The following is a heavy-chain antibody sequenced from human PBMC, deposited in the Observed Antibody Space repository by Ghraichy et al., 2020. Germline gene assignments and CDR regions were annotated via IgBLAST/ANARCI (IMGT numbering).Heavy chain of an antibody. J-gene: IGHJ6*03. V-gene: IGHV1-3*01. D-gene: IGHD6-13*01. CDR1: GYTFTSYA. Sequence: ASVKVSCKASGYTFTSYAMHWVRQAPGQRLEWMGWINAGNGNTKYSQKFQGRVTITRDTSASTAYMELSSLRSEDTAVYYCARDSDGYSSSWYTNYYYMDVWGKGTTVTVSS. CDR2: INAGNGNT. CDR3: ARDSDGYSSSWYTNYYYMDV.